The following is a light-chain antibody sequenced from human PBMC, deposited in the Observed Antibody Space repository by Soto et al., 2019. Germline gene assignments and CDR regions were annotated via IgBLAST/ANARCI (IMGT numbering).Light chain of an antibody. CDR3: QSYDSSLSGRGV. Sequence: QSVLTQPPSASGTPGQRVTISCSGRTSNIGTNIVSWYQQLPGTAPKLLIYGNSNRPSGVPDRFSGSKSGTSASLAITGLQAEDEADYYCQSYDSSLSGRGVFGTGTKLTVL. CDR1: TSNIGTNI. CDR2: GNS. J-gene: IGLJ1*01. V-gene: IGLV1-40*01.